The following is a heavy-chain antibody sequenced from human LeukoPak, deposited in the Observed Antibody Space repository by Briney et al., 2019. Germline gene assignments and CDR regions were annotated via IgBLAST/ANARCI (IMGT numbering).Heavy chain of an antibody. D-gene: IGHD5-24*01. CDR3: ASSTDGYNLGTGGVDH. V-gene: IGHV3-21*01. Sequence: GGSLRLSCAASGFTFSSYSMNWVRQAPGKGLEWVSCISSTSSYRYYAGSVKGRFTISRDNAKNSLYLQMNSLRAEDTAVYYCASSTDGYNLGTGGVDHWGQGTLVNVSS. CDR1: GFTFSSYS. CDR2: ISSTSSYR. J-gene: IGHJ4*02.